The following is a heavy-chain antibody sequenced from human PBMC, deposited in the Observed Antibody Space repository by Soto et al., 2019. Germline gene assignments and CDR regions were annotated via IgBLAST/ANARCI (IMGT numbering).Heavy chain of an antibody. CDR1: GFTFENYV. Sequence: EVQLVESGGGFTQPGRSLRLSCAARGFTFENYVMHWVRQAPGKGLEWVSGINWKNGIIEYADSVKGRFTISRDNAKKSLYLQMYSLRVEETALYFCVKDKGRLRVRYFFDFWGQGTLATVSS. CDR2: INWKNGII. V-gene: IGHV3-9*01. CDR3: VKDKGRLRVRYFFDF. J-gene: IGHJ4*02. D-gene: IGHD1-20*01.